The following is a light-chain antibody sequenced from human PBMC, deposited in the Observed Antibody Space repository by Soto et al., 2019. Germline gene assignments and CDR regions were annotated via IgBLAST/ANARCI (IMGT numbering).Light chain of an antibody. Sequence: SALTQPASVSDSPGQSITISCTGTSSDVGGSNFVPWYQQHPGKPPKLIIYDVANRPSGVSNRFSGSKSGSTASLIISRLQTEDEADYYCVSYTSSTTYVFGTGTKVTV. CDR1: SSDVGGSNF. CDR3: VSYTSSTTYV. J-gene: IGLJ1*01. CDR2: DVA. V-gene: IGLV2-14*03.